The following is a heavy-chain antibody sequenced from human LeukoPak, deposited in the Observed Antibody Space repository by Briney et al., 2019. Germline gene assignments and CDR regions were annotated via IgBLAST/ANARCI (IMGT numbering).Heavy chain of an antibody. CDR3: TTTPEGPIAAAGTGYFQH. Sequence: SETLSLTCTVSGGSISSYYWSWIRQPPGKGLEWIGYIYYSGSTNYNPSLKSRATISVDTSKNQFSLKLSSVTAADTAVYYCTTTPEGPIAAAGTGYFQHWGQGTLVTVSS. V-gene: IGHV4-59*12. J-gene: IGHJ1*01. CDR1: GGSISSYY. D-gene: IGHD6-13*01. CDR2: IYYSGST.